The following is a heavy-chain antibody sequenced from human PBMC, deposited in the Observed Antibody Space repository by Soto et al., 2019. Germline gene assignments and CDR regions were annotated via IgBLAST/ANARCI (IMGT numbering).Heavy chain of an antibody. J-gene: IGHJ4*02. CDR3: ARGRTSGTLFDY. CDR1: GGSISSYC. Sequence: PSETLSLTCTVSGGSISSYCWGWIRQPPGKGLEWIGSIYYSGSTYYNPSLKSRVTISVDTSKNQFSLKLSSVTAADTAVYYCARGRTSGTLFDYWGQGTLVTVSS. D-gene: IGHD2-2*01. CDR2: IYYSGST. V-gene: IGHV4-39*01.